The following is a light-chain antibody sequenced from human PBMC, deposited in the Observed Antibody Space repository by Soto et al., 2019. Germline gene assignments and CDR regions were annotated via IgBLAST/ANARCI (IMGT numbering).Light chain of an antibody. CDR2: KAS. V-gene: IGKV1-5*03. J-gene: IGKJ4*01. CDR1: QSISSW. CDR3: QQYGSSPLLT. Sequence: DIQMTQSPSTLSASVGDRVTITCRASQSISSWLAWYQQKPGKAPKLLIYKASSLESGVPSRFSGSGSGTEFTLTISSLQPDDFATYYCQQYGSSPLLTFGGGTKVEIK.